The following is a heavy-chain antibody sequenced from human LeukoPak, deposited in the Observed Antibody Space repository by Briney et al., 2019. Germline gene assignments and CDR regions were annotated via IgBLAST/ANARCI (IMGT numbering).Heavy chain of an antibody. V-gene: IGHV4-59*12. CDR3: ARAESSGWIFDY. Sequence: PSETLSLSCTVSGGSTSSYYWSWFRQPPGKGLEWIGYIFYSGSTNHNPSLKSRVTISVDTSKNQFSLKLRSVTAADTAVYYCARAESSGWIFDYWGQGTLVTVSS. CDR1: GGSTSSYY. D-gene: IGHD6-19*01. CDR2: IFYSGST. J-gene: IGHJ4*02.